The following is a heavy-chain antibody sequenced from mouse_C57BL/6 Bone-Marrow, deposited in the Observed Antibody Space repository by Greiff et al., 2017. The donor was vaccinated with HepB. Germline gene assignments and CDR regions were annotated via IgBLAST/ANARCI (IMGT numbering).Heavy chain of an antibody. Sequence: EVKLVESGGGLVKPGGSLKLSCAASGFTFSDYGMHWVRQAPEKGLEWVAYISSGSSTIYYADTVKGRFTISRDNAKNTLFLQMTSLRSEDTAMYYCARPSTMVTKAYWGQGTLVTVSA. CDR2: ISSGSSTI. D-gene: IGHD2-2*01. CDR1: GFTFSDYG. J-gene: IGHJ3*01. CDR3: ARPSTMVTKAY. V-gene: IGHV5-17*01.